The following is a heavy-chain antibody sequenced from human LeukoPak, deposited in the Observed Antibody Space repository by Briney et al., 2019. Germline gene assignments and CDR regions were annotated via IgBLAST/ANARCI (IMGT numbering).Heavy chain of an antibody. CDR1: GFTFSDDY. D-gene: IGHD3-22*01. V-gene: IGHV3-11*01. CDR3: ARGSGYYQTPEFDP. CDR2: ISSSGSTI. Sequence: PGGSLRLSCAASGFTFSDDYMSWIRQAPGKGLEWVSYISSSGSTIYYADSVKGRFTISRDNAKNSLYLQMNSLRAEDTAVYYCARGSGYYQTPEFDPWGQGTLVTVSS. J-gene: IGHJ5*02.